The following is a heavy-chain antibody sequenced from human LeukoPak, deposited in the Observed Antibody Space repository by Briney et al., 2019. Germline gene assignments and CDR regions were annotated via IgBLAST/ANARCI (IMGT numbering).Heavy chain of an antibody. D-gene: IGHD3-3*01. CDR2: ISYDGSNK. J-gene: IGHJ4*02. V-gene: IGHV3-30-3*01. CDR3: ARGGHITIFGVAHLRYYFDY. CDR1: GFTFSSYA. Sequence: GGSLRLSCAASGFTFSSYAMHWVRQAPGKGLEWVAVISYDGSNKYYADSVKGRFTISRDNSKNTLYLQMNSLRAEDTAVYYCARGGHITIFGVAHLRYYFDYRGQGTLVTVSS.